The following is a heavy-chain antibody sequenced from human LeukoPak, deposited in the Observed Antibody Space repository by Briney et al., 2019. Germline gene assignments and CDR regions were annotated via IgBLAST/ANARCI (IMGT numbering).Heavy chain of an antibody. CDR3: ARDLKVKQWPSYPDY. CDR1: GYTFTGYY. J-gene: IGHJ4*02. D-gene: IGHD6-19*01. Sequence: ASVKVSCKASGYTFTGYYMHWVRQAPGQGLEWVGRINPNSGGTNYAQKFQGRVTMTRDTSISTAYMELSRLRSDDTAVYYCARDLKVKQWPSYPDYWGQGTLVTVSS. CDR2: INPNSGGT. V-gene: IGHV1-2*06.